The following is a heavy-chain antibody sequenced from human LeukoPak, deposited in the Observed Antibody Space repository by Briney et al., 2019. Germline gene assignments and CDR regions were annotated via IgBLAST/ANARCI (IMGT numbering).Heavy chain of an antibody. J-gene: IGHJ4*02. V-gene: IGHV1-69*13. CDR3: AILSGVDTAMASSSRPSEDY. CDR1: GGTFSSYA. D-gene: IGHD5-18*01. Sequence: SVKVSCKATGGTFSSYAISWVRQAPGQGLEWMGGIIPIFGTANYAQKFQGRVTITADESTSTAYMELSSLGSEDTAVYYCAILSGVDTAMASSSRPSEDYWGQGTLVTVSS. CDR2: IIPIFGTA.